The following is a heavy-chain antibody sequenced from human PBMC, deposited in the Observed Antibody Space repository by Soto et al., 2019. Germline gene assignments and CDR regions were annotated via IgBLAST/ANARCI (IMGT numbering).Heavy chain of an antibody. Sequence: QLLESGPGLVKPSETLSLTCTVSGGSISSSSYYWGWIRQPPGKGLEWIGSIYYSGSTYYNPSLKSRVTISVDTSKNQFSLKLSSVTAADTAVYYCARPAAAGYYYYYMDVWGKGTTVTVSS. CDR2: IYYSGST. D-gene: IGHD6-13*01. CDR1: GGSISSSSYY. CDR3: ARPAAAGYYYYYMDV. V-gene: IGHV4-39*01. J-gene: IGHJ6*03.